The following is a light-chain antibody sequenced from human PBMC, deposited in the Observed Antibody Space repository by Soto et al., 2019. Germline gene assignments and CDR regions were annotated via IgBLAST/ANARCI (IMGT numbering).Light chain of an antibody. CDR2: DAS. CDR3: QQYTNTNITWM. CDR1: QTISTW. J-gene: IGKJ1*01. V-gene: IGKV1-5*01. Sequence: DIQVTQSPSTLYASVGDRVTITCRASQTISTWMAWYQQKPGKAPKLLIYDASTLESGVPSRFSGSGSGTEFTLIISGLQPDDYATYYCQQYTNTNITWMFGQGTKVDIK.